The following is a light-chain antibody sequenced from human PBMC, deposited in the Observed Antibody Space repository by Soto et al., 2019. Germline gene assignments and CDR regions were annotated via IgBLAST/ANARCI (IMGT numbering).Light chain of an antibody. Sequence: EIVLTQSPGTLSLSPGERSTLSCRASQSVTGTYLAWYQQRPGQAPRLLIYGASSRATGIPDRFSGSGSGRDFTLTISRLEPEDFAVYYCQQYGTTPQTFGQGTKVDIK. J-gene: IGKJ1*01. CDR3: QQYGTTPQT. V-gene: IGKV3-20*01. CDR1: QSVTGTY. CDR2: GAS.